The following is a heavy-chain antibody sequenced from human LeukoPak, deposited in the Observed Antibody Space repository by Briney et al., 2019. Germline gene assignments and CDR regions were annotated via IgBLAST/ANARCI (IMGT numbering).Heavy chain of an antibody. CDR2: INHSGST. CDR3: ARGARGYSGYVKY. V-gene: IGHV4-34*01. D-gene: IGHD5-12*01. J-gene: IGHJ4*02. CDR1: GGSFSGYY. Sequence: PSETLSLTCAVYGGSFSGYYWSWIRQPPGKGLEWIGEINHSGSTNYNPSLKSRVTISVDTSKNQFSLKLSSVTAADTAVYYCARGARGYSGYVKYWGQGTLVTVSS.